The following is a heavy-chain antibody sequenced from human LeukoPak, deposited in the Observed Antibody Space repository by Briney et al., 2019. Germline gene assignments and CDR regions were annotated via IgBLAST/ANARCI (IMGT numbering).Heavy chain of an antibody. CDR1: GFIFDNYG. V-gene: IGHV3-23*01. D-gene: IGHD3-22*01. J-gene: IGHJ5*02. CDR2: ISNDGGGT. Sequence: GGSLTLSCAASGFIFDNYGLTWVRQAPGKGLEWVSAISNDGGGTTYADFVKGRFTISRDNSKNTLFLQMNSLRADDTALYYCAKGSSGYFLDLWGQGTLVTVSS. CDR3: AKGSSGYFLDL.